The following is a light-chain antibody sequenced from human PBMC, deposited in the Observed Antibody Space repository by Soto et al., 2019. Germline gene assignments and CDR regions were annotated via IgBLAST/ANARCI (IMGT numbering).Light chain of an antibody. CDR3: QQYGSSPPIT. Sequence: EIVLTQSPGTLSLSPGERATLSCRASQSINNNYLAWYQQRPGQAPRLLISGISNRATGIPDRFRSSGSGRVFTLTISRLEHEDFAVYYCQQYGSSPPITFGQGTQLEIK. J-gene: IGKJ5*01. CDR1: QSINNNY. CDR2: GIS. V-gene: IGKV3-20*01.